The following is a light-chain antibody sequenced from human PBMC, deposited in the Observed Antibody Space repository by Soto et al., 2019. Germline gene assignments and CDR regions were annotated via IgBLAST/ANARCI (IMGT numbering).Light chain of an antibody. J-gene: IGKJ2*01. CDR2: DTS. Sequence: EIVLTQSPGTLSLSPGQRGALSCRASQSVGRHLAWYQQKPGQAPRLLIYDTSNRASGVPARFSGSGSETDFTLTINGLEPEDFAVYFCQQRTKWPETFGQGTKVDIK. V-gene: IGKV3-11*01. CDR3: QQRTKWPET. CDR1: QSVGRH.